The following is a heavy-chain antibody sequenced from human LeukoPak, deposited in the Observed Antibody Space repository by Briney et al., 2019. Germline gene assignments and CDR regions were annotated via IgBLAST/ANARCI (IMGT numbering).Heavy chain of an antibody. V-gene: IGHV4-38-2*02. CDR3: ARAIVVPAAISYYFDY. D-gene: IGHD2-2*01. CDR2: ISHSGST. CDR1: GYSISSGYD. J-gene: IGHJ4*02. Sequence: PSETLSLTCTVSGYSISSGYDWGWIRQPPGKGLEWIGSISHSGSTYYNPSLNSRVTISVDTSNNQFSLKLTSVTAADTAVYYCARAIVVPAAISYYFDYWGQGTLVTVSS.